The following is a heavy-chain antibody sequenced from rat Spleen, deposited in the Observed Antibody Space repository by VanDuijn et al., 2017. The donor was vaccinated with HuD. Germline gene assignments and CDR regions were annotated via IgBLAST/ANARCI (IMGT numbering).Heavy chain of an antibody. D-gene: IGHD1-4*01. Sequence: EVQLVESGGGLVQPGRSLKLSCAASGFTFSDYNMAWVRQAPKKGLEWVATITYDGSSTYYQDSMKGRFTVSRDNAKNTLYLQMDSLRSEDTATYYCATINYPDWFAYWGQGTLVTVSS. V-gene: IGHV5-7*01. J-gene: IGHJ3*01. CDR2: ITYDGSST. CDR3: ATINYPDWFAY. CDR1: GFTFSDYN.